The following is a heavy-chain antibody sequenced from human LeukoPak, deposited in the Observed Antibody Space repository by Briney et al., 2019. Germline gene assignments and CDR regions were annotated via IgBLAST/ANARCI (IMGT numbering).Heavy chain of an antibody. CDR3: ATLGCSSGTDY. V-gene: IGHV4-61*02. CDR1: GDSISGGSYY. D-gene: IGHD6-13*01. J-gene: IGHJ4*02. CDR2: IYTSGST. Sequence: PSQTLSLTCTVSGDSISGGSYYWTWIRQPAGKGLEWIGRIYTSGSTNYNPSLKSRVTISIDTSKNQFSLKLSSVTAADTAVYYCATLGCSSGTDYWGLGTRVTVSS.